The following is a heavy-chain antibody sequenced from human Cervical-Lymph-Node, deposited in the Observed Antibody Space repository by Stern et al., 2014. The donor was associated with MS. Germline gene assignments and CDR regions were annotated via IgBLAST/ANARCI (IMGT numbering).Heavy chain of an antibody. D-gene: IGHD4-11*01. CDR3: VLPSTVTTAAFDV. J-gene: IGHJ3*01. Sequence: VQLVESGAEVKKPGSSVKVSCKASGGTFSTFSINWVRQVPGQSLEWMGGVFPIFDKPNFAQKFQGRVTITADSSTSTVYMALNSLRFDDTAVYYCVLPSTVTTAAFDVWGRGTMVTVSS. V-gene: IGHV1-69*06. CDR2: VFPIFDKP. CDR1: GGTFSTFS.